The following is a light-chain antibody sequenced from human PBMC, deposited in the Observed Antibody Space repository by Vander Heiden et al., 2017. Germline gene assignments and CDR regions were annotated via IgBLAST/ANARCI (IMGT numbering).Light chain of an antibody. Sequence: IQMTQSPSSVSASVGDSVIITCRASQGINTWLAWYQQKPGKAPKLLIYATSSLQTGVPSRFSGRGSGTDFTLTISSLQPEDFATYYCQQADSFPITFGQGTRLEIK. CDR2: ATS. J-gene: IGKJ5*01. CDR1: QGINTW. CDR3: QQADSFPIT. V-gene: IGKV1-12*01.